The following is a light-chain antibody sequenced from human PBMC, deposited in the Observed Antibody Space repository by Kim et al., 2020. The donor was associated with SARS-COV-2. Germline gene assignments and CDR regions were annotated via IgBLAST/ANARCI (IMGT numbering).Light chain of an antibody. J-gene: IGLJ2*01. CDR1: NIGSKS. CDR3: QVGDNSSDHVV. Sequence: SYELTQPPSVSVAPGKTARITCGGNNIGSKSVHWYQQKPCQAPVLVIYYDSDRPSGIPERFSGSNSGNTATLTISRVEAGDEADYYCQVGDNSSDHVVFG. V-gene: IGLV3-21*04. CDR2: YDS.